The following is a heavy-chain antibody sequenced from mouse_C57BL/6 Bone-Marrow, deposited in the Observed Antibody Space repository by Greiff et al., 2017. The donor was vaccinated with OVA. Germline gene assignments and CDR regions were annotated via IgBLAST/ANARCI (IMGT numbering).Heavy chain of an antibody. Sequence: EVKLMESGGGLVKPGGSLQLSCAASGFTFSSYAMSWVRQTPEKRLEWVATISGGGSYTYYPDNVKGRFTISRDNAKNNLYLQMSHLESEDTAMYYWARGSYYSNHWYFDVWGTGTTGPVSS. CDR2: ISGGGSYT. J-gene: IGHJ1*03. CDR3: ARGSYYSNHWYFDV. CDR1: GFTFSSYA. V-gene: IGHV5-4*03. D-gene: IGHD2-5*01.